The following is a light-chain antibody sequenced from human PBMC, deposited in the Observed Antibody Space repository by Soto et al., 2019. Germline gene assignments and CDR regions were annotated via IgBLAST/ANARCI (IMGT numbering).Light chain of an antibody. J-gene: IGKJ4*01. CDR3: LLLNTYPPT. CDR1: QGIRNH. V-gene: IGKV1-9*01. CDR2: AAS. Sequence: LLTQSPSSLSASVGDRVTITCRASQGIRNHLAWYQQESGKAPKLLIYAASTLQSGVPSGFTGSGFGTTFTLTISSLQPEYFATYYFLLLNTYPPTFGGGTKVEIK.